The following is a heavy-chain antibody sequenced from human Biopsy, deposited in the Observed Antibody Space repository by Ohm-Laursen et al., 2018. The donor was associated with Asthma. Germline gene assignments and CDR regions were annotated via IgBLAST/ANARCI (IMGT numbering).Heavy chain of an antibody. CDR2: INPSGGST. Sequence: SVKVSCKASGYTFTSYYMHWVRQAPGQGLEWMGIINPSGGSTSYAQKFQGRVTMTRDTSTSTVYMELSSLRSEDTAVYYCVRVSITPGAFDIWGQGTMVTVSS. CDR3: VRVSITPGAFDI. J-gene: IGHJ3*02. CDR1: GYTFTSYY. D-gene: IGHD3-10*01. V-gene: IGHV1-46*01.